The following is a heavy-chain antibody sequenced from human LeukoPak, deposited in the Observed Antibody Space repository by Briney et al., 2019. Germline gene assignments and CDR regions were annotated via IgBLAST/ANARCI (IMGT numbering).Heavy chain of an antibody. CDR1: GYTFTGYY. D-gene: IGHD6-19*01. Sequence: VASVNVSCKASGYTFTGYYLHWVRQAPGQGLEWMGWINPNSGDTNYAQKFQGRVTMTRDTSISTAYMELSRLRYDDTALYYCARDGQWGTDYWGQGTLVTVSS. V-gene: IGHV1-2*02. CDR2: INPNSGDT. CDR3: ARDGQWGTDY. J-gene: IGHJ4*02.